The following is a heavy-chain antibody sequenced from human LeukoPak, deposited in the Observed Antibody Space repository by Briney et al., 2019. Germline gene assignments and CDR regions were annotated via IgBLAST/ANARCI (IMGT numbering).Heavy chain of an antibody. CDR1: GYTFTGYY. CDR2: INPNSGGT. J-gene: IGHJ6*02. CDR3: ARGSYYDFWSGYYSGGNYYYYGMDV. V-gene: IGHV1-2*02. D-gene: IGHD3-3*01. Sequence: ASVKVSCKASGYTFTGYYMHWVRQAPGQGLEWMGWINPNSGGTNYAQKFQGRVTMTRNTSISTAYMELSSLRSEDTAVYYCARGSYYDFWSGYYSGGNYYYYGMDVWGQGTTVTVSS.